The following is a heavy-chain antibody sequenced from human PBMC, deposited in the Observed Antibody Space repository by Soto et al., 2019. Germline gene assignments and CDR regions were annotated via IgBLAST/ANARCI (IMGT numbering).Heavy chain of an antibody. Sequence: SETLSLTCTVSGGSISSYYWSWIRQPPGKGLGWIGYIYYSGSTNYNPSLKSRVTISVDTSKNQFSLKLSSVTAADTAVYYCARVWGGAFDFWGQGTMVTVSS. J-gene: IGHJ3*01. CDR3: ARVWGGAFDF. D-gene: IGHD3-10*01. V-gene: IGHV4-59*01. CDR1: GGSISSYY. CDR2: IYYSGST.